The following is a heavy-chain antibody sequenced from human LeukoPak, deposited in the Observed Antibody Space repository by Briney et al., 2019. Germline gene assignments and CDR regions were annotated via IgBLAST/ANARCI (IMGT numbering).Heavy chain of an antibody. J-gene: IGHJ5*02. CDR1: GGSISSGGYY. V-gene: IGHV4-61*08. D-gene: IGHD3-10*01. CDR3: ARALWFGEAHNWFDP. Sequence: SETLSLTCAVSGGSISSGGYYWSWIRQPPGKGLEWIGYIYYSGSTYYNPSLKSRVTISVDTSKNQFSLKLSSVTAADTAVYYCARALWFGEAHNWFDPWGQGTLVTVSS. CDR2: IYYSGST.